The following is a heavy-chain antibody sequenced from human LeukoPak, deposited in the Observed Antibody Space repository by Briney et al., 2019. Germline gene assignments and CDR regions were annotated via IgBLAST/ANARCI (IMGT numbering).Heavy chain of an antibody. Sequence: GGSLRLSCAASGFTFSNYAMSWVRQAPGKGLEWVSAVSYSGSTTYYADSVKGRSTISRDNSNNTLYLQMNSLRAEDTAVYYCAKDLAVTAAGYFDYWGQGTLVTVSS. J-gene: IGHJ4*02. V-gene: IGHV3-23*01. CDR2: VSYSGSTT. D-gene: IGHD4-17*01. CDR1: GFTFSNYA. CDR3: AKDLAVTAAGYFDY.